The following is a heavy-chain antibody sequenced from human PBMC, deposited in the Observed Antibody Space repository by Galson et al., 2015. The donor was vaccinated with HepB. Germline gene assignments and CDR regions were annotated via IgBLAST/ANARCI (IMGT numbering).Heavy chain of an antibody. CDR3: ARYSNYVSSAFDY. CDR1: GFSFSSYA. J-gene: IGHJ4*02. CDR2: ISSSGGST. D-gene: IGHD4-11*01. V-gene: IGHV3-23*01. Sequence: SLRLSCAASGFSFSSYAMSRVRQAPGKGLEWVSGISSSGGSTYYADSVKGRFTISRDNSKNALYLQMNSLRAEDTAVYYCARYSNYVSSAFDYWGQGTLVTVSS.